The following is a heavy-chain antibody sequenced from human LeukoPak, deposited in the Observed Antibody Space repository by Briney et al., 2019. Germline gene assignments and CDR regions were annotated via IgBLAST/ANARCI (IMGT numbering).Heavy chain of an antibody. CDR1: GFTFSSYA. Sequence: PGGSLRLSCAASGFTFSSYAMSWVRQAPGKGLEWVANIKQDGSEKYYVDSVKGRFTISRDNAKNSLYLQMNSLRAEDTAVYYCARMMATPYSGYFGYWGQGTLVTVSS. V-gene: IGHV3-7*01. CDR3: ARMMATPYSGYFGY. CDR2: IKQDGSEK. J-gene: IGHJ4*02. D-gene: IGHD5-24*01.